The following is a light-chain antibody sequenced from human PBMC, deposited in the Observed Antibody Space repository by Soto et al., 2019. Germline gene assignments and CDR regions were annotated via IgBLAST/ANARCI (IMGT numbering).Light chain of an antibody. CDR1: SSDIGDYDY. Sequence: QSVLTQPASVSGSPGQSITISCTGSSSDIGDYDYVSWYQQHPGKAPKVLISEVSNRPSGGSNRFSGSKSGNTASLTISGLQAEDEADYYCNSYATGNTRVFGTGTKVTVL. CDR2: EVS. J-gene: IGLJ1*01. V-gene: IGLV2-14*01. CDR3: NSYATGNTRV.